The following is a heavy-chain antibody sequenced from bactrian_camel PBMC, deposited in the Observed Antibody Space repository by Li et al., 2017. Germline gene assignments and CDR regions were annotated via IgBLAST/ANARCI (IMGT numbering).Heavy chain of an antibody. CDR1: GDMKSHYC. J-gene: IGHJ4*01. CDR2: FKYGIT. V-gene: IGHV3-3*01. D-gene: IGHD6*01. CDR3: AADRYSGRWNCGVHAADYNY. Sequence: HVQLVESGGGSVQAGGATRLSCYASGDMKSHYCMGWFRQAPGKEREGIASFKYGITDYADSVKGRFTISRDNAKNTVSLQMNSLKPEDTAMYYCAADRYSGRWNCGVHAADYNYWGQGTQVTVS.